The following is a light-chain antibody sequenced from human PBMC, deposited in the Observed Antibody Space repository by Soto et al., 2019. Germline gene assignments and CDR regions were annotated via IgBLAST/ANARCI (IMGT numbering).Light chain of an antibody. CDR3: QQSYSTPIT. CDR1: QSISSY. J-gene: IGKJ5*01. CDR2: AAS. Sequence: DIQMTQSPSSLSASVGDRVTITCRASQSISSYLNWYQQKPGKAPKLLIYAASSLQSGVPARFSGSGSGTDFTLTISCLQPDDFVTYYCQQSYSTPITFGQGTRLEIK. V-gene: IGKV1-39*01.